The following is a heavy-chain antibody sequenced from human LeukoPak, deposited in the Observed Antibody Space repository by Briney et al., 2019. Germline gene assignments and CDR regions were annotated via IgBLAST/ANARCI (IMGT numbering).Heavy chain of an antibody. CDR1: GASISGYY. J-gene: IGHJ3*02. D-gene: IGHD2/OR15-2a*01. V-gene: IGHV4-59*01. CDR2: IYYSGST. Sequence: SETLSLTCSVSGASISGYYWSWIRQPPGKGLEWFGHIYYSGSTTYNPSLKSRVTISVDSSKNQFSLRLSSVTAADTAVYYCARCLSRCNHVFDIWGQGTMVTVSS. CDR3: ARCLSRCNHVFDI.